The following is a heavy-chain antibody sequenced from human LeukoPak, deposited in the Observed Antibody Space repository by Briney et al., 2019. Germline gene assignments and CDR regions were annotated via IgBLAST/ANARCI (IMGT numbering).Heavy chain of an antibody. Sequence: ASVKVSCKASGYTFTSYDINWVRQATGQGLEWMGWMNPNSGNTGYAQKFQGRVTMTRNTSISTAYMELSSLGSEDTAVYYCARAIYYDSSGYYYYFDYWGQGTLVTVSS. CDR3: ARAIYYDSSGYYYYFDY. CDR1: GYTFTSYD. CDR2: MNPNSGNT. J-gene: IGHJ4*02. D-gene: IGHD3-22*01. V-gene: IGHV1-8*01.